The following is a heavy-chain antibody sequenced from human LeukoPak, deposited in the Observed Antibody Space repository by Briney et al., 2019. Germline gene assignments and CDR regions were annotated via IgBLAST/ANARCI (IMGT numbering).Heavy chain of an antibody. CDR1: VYTFTSYD. CDR2: MNPNSGNT. Sequence: GASVRVSFKASVYTFTSYDINWVRQATGQGLEWMGWMNPNSGNTGYAQKFQGRVTMTRNTSISTAYMELSSLRSEDTAVYYCARGLLLSEHWGQGTLVTVSS. J-gene: IGHJ1*01. D-gene: IGHD1-26*01. V-gene: IGHV1-8*01. CDR3: ARGLLLSEH.